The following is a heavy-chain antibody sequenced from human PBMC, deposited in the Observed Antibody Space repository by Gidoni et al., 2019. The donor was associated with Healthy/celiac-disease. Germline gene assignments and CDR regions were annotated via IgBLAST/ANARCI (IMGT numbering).Heavy chain of an antibody. D-gene: IGHD3-22*01. Sequence: EVQLVESGGGLVQPGGSLRLSCAASGFTFSSYWMSWVRQAPGKGLEWVANIKQDGSEKYYLDSVKGRFTISRDNAKNSLYLQMNSLRAEDTAVYYCASQSYTYYYDSSGYPDYWGQGTLVTVSS. CDR3: ASQSYTYYYDSSGYPDY. J-gene: IGHJ4*02. CDR2: IKQDGSEK. V-gene: IGHV3-7*01. CDR1: GFTFSSYW.